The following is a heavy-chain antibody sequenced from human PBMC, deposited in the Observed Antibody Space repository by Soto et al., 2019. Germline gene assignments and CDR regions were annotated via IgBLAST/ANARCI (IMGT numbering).Heavy chain of an antibody. CDR2: IYWNDDK. CDR3: AHRRHYDFWSGYYPGGVGNWFDP. V-gene: IGHV2-5*01. D-gene: IGHD3-3*01. J-gene: IGHJ5*02. CDR1: GFSLSTSGVG. Sequence: GPTLVNPTQTLTLTCTFSGFSLSTSGVGVGWIRQPPGKALEWLALIYWNDDKRYSPSLKSRLTITKDTSKNQVVLTMTNMDPVDTATYYCAHRRHYDFWSGYYPGGVGNWFDPWGQGTLVTVSS.